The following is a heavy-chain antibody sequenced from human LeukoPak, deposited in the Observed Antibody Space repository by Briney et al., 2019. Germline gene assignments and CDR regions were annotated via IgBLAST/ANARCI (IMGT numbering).Heavy chain of an antibody. CDR3: AKGYCSSASCYSRFDP. CDR2: ISCSGGST. Sequence: PGGSLTLSFAATGFTFSSYALRWVGPAPWKGRDGVSPISCSGGSTYYAGSVKGRFTISRDNSKNTLYLQMNSLRAEDTAVYYCAKGYCSSASCYSRFDPWGQGTLVTVSS. V-gene: IGHV3-23*01. J-gene: IGHJ5*02. D-gene: IGHD2-2*02. CDR1: GFTFSSYA.